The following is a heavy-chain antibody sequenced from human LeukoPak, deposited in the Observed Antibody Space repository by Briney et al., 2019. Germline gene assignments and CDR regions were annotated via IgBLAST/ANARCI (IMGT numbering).Heavy chain of an antibody. CDR3: ARRKEIFGVEAYYYYYMDV. D-gene: IGHD3-3*01. J-gene: IGHJ6*03. Sequence: PSETLSLTCTVSGGSISSYYWSWIRQPPGKGREGIGYIYYSGSTNYNPSLKSRVTISVDPHKNQYPLKLTSVTAADTAVYYCARRKEIFGVEAYYYYYMDVWGKGTTVTVSS. CDR2: IYYSGST. V-gene: IGHV4-59*08. CDR1: GGSISSYY.